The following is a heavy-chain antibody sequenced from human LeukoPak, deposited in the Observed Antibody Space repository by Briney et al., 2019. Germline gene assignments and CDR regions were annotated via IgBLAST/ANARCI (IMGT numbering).Heavy chain of an antibody. Sequence: SETLSLTCAVYGGSLSGYYWSWIRPPPGKGREWVGEINQRGSANYNPSLKSRVTISVDTSKNQYSLKQSSVTAADKAVYYCARGEMGGGYTWGQGTLVTVSS. V-gene: IGHV4-34*01. J-gene: IGHJ4*02. CDR3: ARGEMGGGYT. CDR2: INQRGSA. CDR1: GGSLSGYY. D-gene: IGHD5-18*01.